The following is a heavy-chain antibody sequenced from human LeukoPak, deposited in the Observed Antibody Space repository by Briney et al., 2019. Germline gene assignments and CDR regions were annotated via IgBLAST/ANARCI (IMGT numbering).Heavy chain of an antibody. D-gene: IGHD3-10*01. J-gene: IGHJ4*02. CDR3: VKDRGEFDY. CDR2: IRYDGTYK. CDR1: GFTFSSYG. Sequence: GGSLRLSCAASGFTFSSYGMHWVRQAPGKGLEWVAFIRYDGTYKYYADSVRGRFTISRYNSKNTVYLQMNSLRAEDTALYYCVKDRGEFDYWGQGTLVTVSS. V-gene: IGHV3-30*02.